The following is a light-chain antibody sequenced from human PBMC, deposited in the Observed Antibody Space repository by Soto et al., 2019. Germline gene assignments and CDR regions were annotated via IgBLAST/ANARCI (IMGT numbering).Light chain of an antibody. V-gene: IGLV1-51*01. J-gene: IGLJ3*02. Sequence: QSALTQPPSVSAAPGQNVTISCSGSRSNIGNTYVSWYQQVPGTAPRLLIYDNNKRPSGIPDRFSGSKSGTSATLAITGLQTGDEADYYCGTWESNQGVFGGGTKLTVL. CDR2: DNN. CDR1: RSNIGNTY. CDR3: GTWESNQGV.